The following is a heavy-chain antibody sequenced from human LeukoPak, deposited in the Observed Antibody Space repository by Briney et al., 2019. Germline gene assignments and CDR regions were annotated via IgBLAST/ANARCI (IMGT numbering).Heavy chain of an antibody. CDR3: VRYLSGWYYFDY. J-gene: IGHJ4*02. CDR2: IPASGGNT. D-gene: IGHD6-19*01. V-gene: IGHV3-23*01. Sequence: PWGSLRLSCAASGFTFSTYGMRWVRQAPGKGLEWVSTIPASGGNTYYADSVKGRFTISRDNSKNTLYLQMNSLTAEDTAIYYCVRYLSGWYYFDYWGQGTLVTVSS. CDR1: GFTFSTYG.